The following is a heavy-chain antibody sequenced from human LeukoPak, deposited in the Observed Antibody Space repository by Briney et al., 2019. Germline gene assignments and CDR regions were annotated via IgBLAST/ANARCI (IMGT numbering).Heavy chain of an antibody. D-gene: IGHD3-3*01. CDR1: GGSFSDYN. V-gene: IGHV4-34*01. J-gene: IGHJ4*02. CDR3: ARVRSSYDFWSGSNDY. CDR2: INHSGST. Sequence: NPSETLSLTCGVYGGSFSDYNWSWIRQPPGKGLEGIGEINHSGSTDYNPSLKSRVTISVDTSKSQLSLKLSCVTAADTTAYYCARVRSSYDFWSGSNDYWGQGTLVTVSS.